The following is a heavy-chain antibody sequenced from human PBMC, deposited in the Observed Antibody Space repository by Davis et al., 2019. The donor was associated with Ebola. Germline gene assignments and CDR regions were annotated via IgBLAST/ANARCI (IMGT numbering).Heavy chain of an antibody. V-gene: IGHV1-46*01. CDR3: ARNRRFWSGPGNYYGMDV. D-gene: IGHD3-3*01. J-gene: IGHJ6*02. CDR1: GGTFSSYA. CDR2: INPSGGST. Sequence: ASVKVSCKASGGTFSSYAISWVRQAPGQGLEWMGIINPSGGSTSYAQKFQGRVTMTRDTSTSTAYMELRSLRSDDTAVYYCARNRRFWSGPGNYYGMDVWGQGTTVTVSS.